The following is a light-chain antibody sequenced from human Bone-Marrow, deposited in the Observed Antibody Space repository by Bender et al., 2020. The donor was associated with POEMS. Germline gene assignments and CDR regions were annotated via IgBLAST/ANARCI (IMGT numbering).Light chain of an antibody. V-gene: IGLV2-23*02. Sequence: QSALTQPASVSGSPGQSITISCTGASSDVGAYNLVSWYQQHPGKAPKLMIYEVSKRPSGVSNRFSGSKSGNTASLIISGLQAEDEADYYCCSYAGSRTLVFGGGTKLTVL. CDR1: SSDVGAYNL. CDR3: CSYAGSRTLV. J-gene: IGLJ2*01. CDR2: EVS.